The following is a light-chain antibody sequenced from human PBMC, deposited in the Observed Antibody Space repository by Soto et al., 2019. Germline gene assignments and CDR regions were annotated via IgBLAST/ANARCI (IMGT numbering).Light chain of an antibody. V-gene: IGKV3-15*01. CDR1: QSVLTN. CDR2: GAS. J-gene: IGKJ2*01. Sequence: ETVMTQSPATLSVSPGESATLSCGASQSVLTNVAWYQQKPGQAPRLLIYGASTRATGIPARFSGSGSGTQFNLTISSLQSEDFGFYYWQHYNSGPPAYTFGQVTKLEIK. CDR3: QHYNSGPPAYT.